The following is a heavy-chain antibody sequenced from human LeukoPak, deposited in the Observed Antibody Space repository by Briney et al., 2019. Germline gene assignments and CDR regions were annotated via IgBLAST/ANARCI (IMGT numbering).Heavy chain of an antibody. V-gene: IGHV1-18*01. CDR3: AADVDGYSYGYEY. D-gene: IGHD5-18*01. CDR1: GYTFTSYG. CDR2: VSAYNGNT. J-gene: IGHJ4*02. Sequence: GASVRVSCKASGYTFTSYGISWVRQAPGQGLEWMGWVSAYNGNTNYAQKLQGRVTMTTDTSTSTAYMELRSLRSEDTAVYYCAADVDGYSYGYEYWGRGTLVTVSS.